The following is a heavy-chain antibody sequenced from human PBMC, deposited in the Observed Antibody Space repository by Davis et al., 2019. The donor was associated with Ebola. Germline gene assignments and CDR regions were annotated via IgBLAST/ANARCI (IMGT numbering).Heavy chain of an antibody. J-gene: IGHJ6*02. CDR1: GFTFSSYA. V-gene: IGHV3-23*01. D-gene: IGHD5-24*01. CDR3: AKGWRQLIYNGVDV. CDR2: ISGSGGSA. Sequence: GESLKISCAASGFTFSSYAMSWVRQAPGKGLEWVSAISGSGGSAYSADSVKGRFPISRDNSKNTLYLQLNSLRAEDTAVYFCAKGWRQLIYNGVDVWGQGSTVIVSS.